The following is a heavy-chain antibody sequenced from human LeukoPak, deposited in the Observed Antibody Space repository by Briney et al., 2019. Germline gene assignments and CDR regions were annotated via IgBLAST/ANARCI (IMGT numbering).Heavy chain of an antibody. V-gene: IGHV5-51*01. Sequence: GESLKISCKGSGFSFTTYWIGWVRQMPGRGPEWVGIINPGDSDTRYSPSFQGQVTISADKSITTAYLQWSSLKASDTAMYYCARGTHSTYFDYWGQGALVTVSS. J-gene: IGHJ4*02. CDR3: ARGTHSTYFDY. CDR1: GFSFTTYW. D-gene: IGHD1-1*01. CDR2: INPGDSDT.